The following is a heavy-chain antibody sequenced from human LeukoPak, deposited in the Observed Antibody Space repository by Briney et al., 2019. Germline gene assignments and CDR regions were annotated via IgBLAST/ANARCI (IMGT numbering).Heavy chain of an antibody. CDR1: GGSIRSDAYY. J-gene: IGHJ5*02. D-gene: IGHD3-16*01. Sequence: ASETLSLICTVAGGSIRSDAYYWSWIRQYPGKGLEWIGYIYYSGSTYYNPSLKSRVVISVDTSKNQFSLKLNSVTAADTVVYYCARHYGPWGQGTLVTVSS. V-gene: IGHV4-31*03. CDR2: IYYSGST. CDR3: ARHYGP.